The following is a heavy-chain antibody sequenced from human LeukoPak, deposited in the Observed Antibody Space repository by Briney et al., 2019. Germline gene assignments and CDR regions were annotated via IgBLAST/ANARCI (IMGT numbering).Heavy chain of an antibody. CDR3: AKCSGGSCYYFDY. D-gene: IGHD2-15*01. J-gene: IGHJ4*02. CDR2: ISGSGGST. Sequence: GGSLRLSCAASGFTLSSYAMSWVRQAPGKGLEWVSAISGSGGSTYYADSVKGRFTISRDNSKNTLYLQMNSLRAEDTAVYYCAKCSGGSCYYFDYWGQGTLVTVSS. CDR1: GFTLSSYA. V-gene: IGHV3-23*01.